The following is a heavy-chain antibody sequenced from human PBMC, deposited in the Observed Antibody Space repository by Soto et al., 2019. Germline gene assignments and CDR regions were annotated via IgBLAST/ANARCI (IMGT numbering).Heavy chain of an antibody. V-gene: IGHV1-2*02. CDR3: ARDTYGPLDY. Sequence: QVQLVQSGADVKRPGASVRVSCKPSGYPFTDLYIRWVRLAPGLGLEWMGWIDPRSGASRKTQKFQGRFTVTRDTSTSTVYMDLFSLRSDDTAVYYCARDTYGPLDYWGQGTLVTVSS. CDR1: GYPFTDLY. D-gene: IGHD2-8*01. CDR2: IDPRSGAS. J-gene: IGHJ4*02.